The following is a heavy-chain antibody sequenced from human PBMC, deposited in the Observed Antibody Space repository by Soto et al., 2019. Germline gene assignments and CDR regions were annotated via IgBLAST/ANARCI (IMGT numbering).Heavy chain of an antibody. V-gene: IGHV4-31*03. Sequence: SETLSLTCTVSGGSISSGGYYWSWIRQHPGKGLEWIGYIYYSGSTYYNPSLKSRVTISVDTSKNQFSLKLSSVTAADTAVYYCARYCSGGSCYSVWFDPWGQGTLVTVSS. D-gene: IGHD2-15*01. J-gene: IGHJ5*02. CDR2: IYYSGST. CDR3: ARYCSGGSCYSVWFDP. CDR1: GGSISSGGYY.